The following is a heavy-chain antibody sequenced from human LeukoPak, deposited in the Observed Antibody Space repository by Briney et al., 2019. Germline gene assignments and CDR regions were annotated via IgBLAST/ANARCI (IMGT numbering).Heavy chain of an antibody. CDR3: AREEYYYGSGSYYRY. V-gene: IGHV3-30*02. CDR1: GFTFSDYG. J-gene: IGHJ4*02. D-gene: IGHD3-10*01. Sequence: PGGSLRLSCVASGFTFSDYGMHWVRQAPGKGLEWVAFIHYDGSNKYYGDSVKGRFTISRDNSKNTLYLQMNSLRSDDTAVYYCAREEYYYGSGSYYRYWGQGTLVTVSS. CDR2: IHYDGSNK.